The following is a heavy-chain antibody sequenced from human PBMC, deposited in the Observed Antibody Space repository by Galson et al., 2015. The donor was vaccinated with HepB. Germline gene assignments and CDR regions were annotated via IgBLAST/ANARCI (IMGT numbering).Heavy chain of an antibody. D-gene: IGHD3-9*01. CDR1: GFTFSSYA. CDR2: ISYDGSNK. V-gene: IGHV3-30-3*01. Sequence: SLRLSCAASGFTFSSYAMHWVRQAPGKGLEWVAVISYDGSNKYYADSVKGRFTISRDNSKNTLYLQMNSLRAEDTAVYYCARDPGLVTPPYYYYGMDVWGQGTTVTVSS. J-gene: IGHJ6*02. CDR3: ARDPGLVTPPYYYYGMDV.